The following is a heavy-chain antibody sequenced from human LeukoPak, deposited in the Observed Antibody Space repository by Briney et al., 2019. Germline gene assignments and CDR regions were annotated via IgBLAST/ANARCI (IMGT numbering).Heavy chain of an antibody. CDR3: ATSKKSLPFDY. D-gene: IGHD1-26*01. CDR1: GFTFSSYG. CDR2: IRSDGSNK. Sequence: GGSLRLSCAASGFTFSSYGMQWVRQAPGKGLEWVAFIRSDGSNKYYADSVKGRFTISRDNSKNTLYLQMNSLRAEDTAVYYCATSKKSLPFDYWGQGTLVTVSS. J-gene: IGHJ4*02. V-gene: IGHV3-30*02.